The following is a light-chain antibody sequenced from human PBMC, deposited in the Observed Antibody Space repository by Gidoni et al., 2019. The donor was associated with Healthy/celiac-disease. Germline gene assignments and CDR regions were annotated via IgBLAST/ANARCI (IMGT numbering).Light chain of an antibody. CDR1: SSAVGGYNY. Sequence: QSALTQPASVSGSPGPSITISCTGTSSAVGGYNYVSWYQQHPGKAPKLMIYEVSNRPSGVPDRFSGSKSGNTASLTISGLQAEDEADYYCSSYTSSSTWVFGGGTKLTVL. J-gene: IGLJ3*02. V-gene: IGLV2-14*01. CDR2: EVS. CDR3: SSYTSSSTWV.